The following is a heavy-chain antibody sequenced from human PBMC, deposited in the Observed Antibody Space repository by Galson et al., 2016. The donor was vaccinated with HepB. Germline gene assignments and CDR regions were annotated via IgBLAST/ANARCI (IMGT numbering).Heavy chain of an antibody. CDR3: ARGTPNDFWSGPYAPW. CDR1: GFTFSSYN. J-gene: IGHJ6*02. D-gene: IGHD3-3*01. CDR2: ISSSSDTI. V-gene: IGHV3-48*04. Sequence: SLRLSCAASGFTFSSYNMNWVRQAPGKGLEWVSYISSSSDTIYYADSVKGRFTISRDNAKNSLYLQMNSLRAEDTAVYYCARGTPNDFWSGPYAPWWGQGTTVTVSS.